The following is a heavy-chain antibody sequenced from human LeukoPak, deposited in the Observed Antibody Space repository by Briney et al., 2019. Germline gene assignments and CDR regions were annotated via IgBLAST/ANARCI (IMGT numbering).Heavy chain of an antibody. CDR1: GGSISSGSYY. CDR2: IYTSGST. V-gene: IGHV4-61*02. D-gene: IGHD3-16*01. CDR3: ARDMGAEGFFY. J-gene: IGHJ4*02. Sequence: SKTLSLTCTVPGGSISSGSYYWSWIRPPAGKGLEWTGRIYTSGSTNYNPSLKSRVTVSVDTSKNQFCMELGSVTGTDPGVYFGARDMGAEGFFYWGQGNLVTVSS.